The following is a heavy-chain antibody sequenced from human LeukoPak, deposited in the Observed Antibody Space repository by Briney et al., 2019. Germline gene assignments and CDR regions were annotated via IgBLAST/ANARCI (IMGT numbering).Heavy chain of an antibody. CDR1: GFTVSSNY. D-gene: IGHD6-13*01. CDR2: IYSGGST. CDR3: ARGRSGSSSAYYYGMDV. J-gene: IGHJ6*02. V-gene: IGHV3-66*01. Sequence: GGSLRLSCAASGFTVSSNYMSWVRQAPGKGLEWVSVIYSGGSTYYADSVKGRFTISRDNSKNTLYLQMNSLRAEDTAVYYCARGRSGSSSAYYYGMDVWGQGTTVTVSS.